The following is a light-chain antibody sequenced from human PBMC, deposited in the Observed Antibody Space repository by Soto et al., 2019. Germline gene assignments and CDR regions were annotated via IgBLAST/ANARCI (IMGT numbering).Light chain of an antibody. V-gene: IGKV1-5*03. CDR1: QTISSW. CDR3: QQYGSSGT. Sequence: DIQMTQSPSTLSGSVGDRVTITCRASQTISSWLAWYQQKPGKAPKLLIYKAYTLKSGVPSRFSGSGTGTEFTLTISRLEPEDFAVYYCQQYGSSGTFGQGTKLENK. CDR2: KAY. J-gene: IGKJ1*01.